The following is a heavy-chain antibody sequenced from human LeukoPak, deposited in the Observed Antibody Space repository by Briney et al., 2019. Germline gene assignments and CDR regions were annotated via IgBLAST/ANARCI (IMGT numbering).Heavy chain of an antibody. Sequence: GGSLRLSCAASGFTFSSYAMNWVRQAPGQGLEWGSVISGSGSSTYYAVSVKGRFTISRDNSNNSLYLQMNSLRAEDTAVYYCATSFGPVIAAAGTGADWGQGTLVTVSS. CDR2: ISGSGSST. CDR1: GFTFSSYA. J-gene: IGHJ4*02. V-gene: IGHV3-23*01. D-gene: IGHD6-13*01. CDR3: ATSFGPVIAAAGTGAD.